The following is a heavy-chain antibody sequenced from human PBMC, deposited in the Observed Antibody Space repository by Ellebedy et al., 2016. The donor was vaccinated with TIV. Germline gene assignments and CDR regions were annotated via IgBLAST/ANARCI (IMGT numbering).Heavy chain of an antibody. Sequence: GESLKISCAASGFTFSSYGMHWVRQAPGKGLEWVAVIWSDGTTKYYSDSVKGRFTTSRDNSKNTLYLQMNSLRAEDTAVYYCAREIIYGGYYFDYWGQGTLVTVSS. CDR1: GFTFSSYG. J-gene: IGHJ4*02. CDR2: IWSDGTTK. CDR3: AREIIYGGYYFDY. D-gene: IGHD4-23*01. V-gene: IGHV3-33*01.